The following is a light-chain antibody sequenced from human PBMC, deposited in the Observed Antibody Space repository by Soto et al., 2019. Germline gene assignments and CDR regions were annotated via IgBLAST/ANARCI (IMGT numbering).Light chain of an antibody. J-gene: IGLJ2*01. Sequence: QSVLTQPPSVSATPGQTVTISCSGSSSSIGSHSVSWYQLLPGTAPRLLIYDNNKRPSGIPDRFSASKSGTSATLDITGLQTGDEADYYCGTWDSGLNIGLFGGGTKVTVL. CDR1: SSSIGSHS. V-gene: IGLV1-51*01. CDR2: DNN. CDR3: GTWDSGLNIGL.